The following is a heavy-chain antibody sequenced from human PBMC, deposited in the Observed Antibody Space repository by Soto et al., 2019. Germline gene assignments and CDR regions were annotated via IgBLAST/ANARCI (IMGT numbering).Heavy chain of an antibody. D-gene: IGHD6-13*01. V-gene: IGHV3-48*03. CDR1: GFTFSSYA. CDR2: ISISGSTI. Sequence: GGSLRLSCAASGFTFSSYAMSWVRQAPGKGLEWVSYISISGSTIYYADSVKGRFTISRDNAKNSLYLQMNSLRAEDTAVYYCARSYSSSWHYYYYGMDVWGQGTTVTVSS. CDR3: ARSYSSSWHYYYYGMDV. J-gene: IGHJ6*02.